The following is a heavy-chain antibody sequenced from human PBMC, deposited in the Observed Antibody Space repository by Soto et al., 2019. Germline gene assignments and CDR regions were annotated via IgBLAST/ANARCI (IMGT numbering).Heavy chain of an antibody. CDR1: GFTFDYYW. V-gene: IGHV3-74*01. CDR2: IYSDGTST. J-gene: IGHJ3*01. CDR3: ARGDRGAFDL. D-gene: IGHD1-26*01. Sequence: EVQLVESGGGLVQPGESLRLSCAASGFTFDYYWMHWVRQAPGKGLVWVSRIYSDGTSTTYADSVKGRFTISRDNAKNTVSLQMNSLSAGDTAVYYCARGDRGAFDLWGQGTVVTVSS.